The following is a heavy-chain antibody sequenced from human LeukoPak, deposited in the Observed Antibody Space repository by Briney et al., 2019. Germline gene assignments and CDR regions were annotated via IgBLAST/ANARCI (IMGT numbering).Heavy chain of an antibody. V-gene: IGHV3-23*01. J-gene: IGHJ3*02. CDR2: ISGSGGST. CDR1: GFTFSSYG. CDR3: AKDQEKWELLDAFDI. D-gene: IGHD1-26*01. Sequence: LTGGSLRLSCAASGFTFSSYGMSWVRQAPGKGLEWVSAISGSGGSTYYADSVKGRFTISRDNSKDTLYLQMNSLRAEDTAVYYCAKDQEKWELLDAFDIWGQGTMVTVSS.